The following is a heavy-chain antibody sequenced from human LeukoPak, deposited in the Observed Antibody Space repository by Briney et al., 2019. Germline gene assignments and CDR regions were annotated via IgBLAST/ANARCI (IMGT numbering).Heavy chain of an antibody. Sequence: GTSLQISCKGSGYSFTSYWIGWVRQMPGEGLEWMGVIYHGDSATRYTPSFQGQVTISAAKTICTAYLQWSTPKASATAMYYCAGSSGSYYYIDYWGQGTLVTVSS. CDR3: AGSSGSYYYIDY. CDR1: GYSFTSYW. CDR2: IYHGDSAT. J-gene: IGHJ4*02. D-gene: IGHD3-10*01. V-gene: IGHV5-51*01.